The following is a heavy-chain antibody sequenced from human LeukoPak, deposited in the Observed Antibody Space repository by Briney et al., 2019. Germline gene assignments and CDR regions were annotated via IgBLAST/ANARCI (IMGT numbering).Heavy chain of an antibody. V-gene: IGHV1-18*01. J-gene: IGHJ3*02. D-gene: IGHD3-22*01. CDR1: GYTFTSYG. CDR2: ISAYNGNT. Sequence: ASVTVSFKASGYTFTSYGISWVRQAPGQGLEWMGWISAYNGNTNYAQKLQGRVTMTTDTSTSTAYMELRSLRSDDTAVYYCARDADHRTYYYDSSGYYGAFDIWGRGTMVTVSS. CDR3: ARDADHRTYYYDSSGYYGAFDI.